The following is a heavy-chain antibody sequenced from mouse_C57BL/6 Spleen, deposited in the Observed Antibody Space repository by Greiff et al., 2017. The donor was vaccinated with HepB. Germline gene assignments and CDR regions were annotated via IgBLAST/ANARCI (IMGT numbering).Heavy chain of an antibody. Sequence: EVQLVESEGGLVQPGSSMKLSCTASGFTFSDYYMAWVRQVPEKGLEWVANINYDGSSTYYLDSLKSRFIISRDNAKNILYLQMSSLKSEDTATYYCARRDYYGSSYGWYFDVWGTGTTVTVSS. CDR1: GFTFSDYY. V-gene: IGHV5-16*01. D-gene: IGHD1-1*01. CDR3: ARRDYYGSSYGWYFDV. J-gene: IGHJ1*03. CDR2: INYDGSST.